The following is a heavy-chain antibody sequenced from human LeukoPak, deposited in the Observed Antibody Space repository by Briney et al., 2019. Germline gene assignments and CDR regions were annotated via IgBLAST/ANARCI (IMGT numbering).Heavy chain of an antibody. Sequence: PSETLSLTCTVSGGSIGSNYWSWVRQPAGKGLEWIGRIYASGNTNYNPSLKGRVTMSLDTSKNQFSLNLSSVTAADTAVYYCARGRGSSWYYLDYWGRGTLVTVSS. CDR2: IYASGNT. J-gene: IGHJ4*02. V-gene: IGHV4-4*07. D-gene: IGHD6-13*01. CDR3: ARGRGSSWYYLDY. CDR1: GGSIGSNY.